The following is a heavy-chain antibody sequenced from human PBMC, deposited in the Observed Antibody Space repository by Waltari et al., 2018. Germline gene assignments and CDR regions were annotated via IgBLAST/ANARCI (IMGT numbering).Heavy chain of an antibody. CDR1: AFTFSSYE. D-gene: IGHD1-26*01. J-gene: IGHJ5*02. Sequence: EVQLVESGGGLVQPGGSLRLSCAASAFTFSSYEMNWVRQAPGKGLEWVSYISSSGSTIYYADSVKGRFTISRDNAKNSLYLQMNSLRAEDTAVYYCARDSGNWFDPWGQGTLVTVSS. CDR3: ARDSGNWFDP. CDR2: ISSSGSTI. V-gene: IGHV3-48*03.